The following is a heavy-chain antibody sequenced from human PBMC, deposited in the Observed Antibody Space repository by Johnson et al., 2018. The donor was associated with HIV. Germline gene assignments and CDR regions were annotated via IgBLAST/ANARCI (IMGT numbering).Heavy chain of an antibody. CDR3: AKDRSSVFLDAFDI. V-gene: IGHV3-30*18. D-gene: IGHD5/OR15-5a*01. Sequence: QMQLVESGGGVVQPGGSLRLSCAASGFKFTTYGMHWVRQAPGKGLEWVAAIRFYGDNKYYVAPVKGRFTISRANSKNTLYLQMNSLRVEDTAVYYCAKDRSSVFLDAFDILGQGTTVTVSS. CDR2: IRFYGDNK. J-gene: IGHJ3*02. CDR1: GFKFTTYG.